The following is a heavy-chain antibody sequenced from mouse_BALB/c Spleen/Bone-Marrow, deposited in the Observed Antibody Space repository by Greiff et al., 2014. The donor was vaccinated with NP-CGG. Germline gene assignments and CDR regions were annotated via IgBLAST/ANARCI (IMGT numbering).Heavy chain of an antibody. D-gene: IGHD2-14*01. V-gene: IGHV1S29*02. Sequence: EVQLQQSGPELVKPGASVKISCKASGYTFTDYNMHWVKQSHGKSLEWIGYIYPYNGGTGYNQKFKSKATLTVDNSSSTAYMELRSLTSEDSAVYYCARPAYPCSRYGFAMDYWGQGTSVTVSS. CDR2: IYPYNGGT. CDR1: GYTFTDYN. CDR3: ARPAYPCSRYGFAMDY. J-gene: IGHJ4*01.